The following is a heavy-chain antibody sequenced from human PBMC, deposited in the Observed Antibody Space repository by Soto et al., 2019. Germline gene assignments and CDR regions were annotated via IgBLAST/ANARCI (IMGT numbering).Heavy chain of an antibody. CDR3: ASSIN. J-gene: IGHJ4*02. CDR2: IWYDGSKK. Sequence: GGSLRLSCAASGFPFSSYGMHWVRQAPGKGLDWVGVIWYDGSKKDYAESVKGRFTISRDNSKNMLYLQMNSLRADDTAVYYCASSINWGQGTLVTVSS. V-gene: IGHV3-33*01. CDR1: GFPFSSYG.